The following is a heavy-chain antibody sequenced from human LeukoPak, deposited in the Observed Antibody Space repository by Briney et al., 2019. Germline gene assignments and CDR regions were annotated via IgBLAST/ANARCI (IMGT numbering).Heavy chain of an antibody. Sequence: SETLSLTCTVSGGSISSYYWSWIRQPPGKGLEWIGYIYYSGSTNYNPSLKSRVTVSVDTSKNQFSLKLSSVTAADTAVYYCARAGDCGGDCYMSRFDPWGQGTLVTVSS. J-gene: IGHJ5*02. CDR3: ARAGDCGGDCYMSRFDP. CDR1: GGSISSYY. CDR2: IYYSGST. V-gene: IGHV4-59*01. D-gene: IGHD2-21*02.